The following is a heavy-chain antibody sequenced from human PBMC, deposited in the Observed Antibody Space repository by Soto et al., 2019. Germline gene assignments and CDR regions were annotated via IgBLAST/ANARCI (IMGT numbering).Heavy chain of an antibody. D-gene: IGHD6-25*01. CDR3: AHPLTGYYFDY. J-gene: IGHJ4*02. Sequence: QITLKESGPPLVKPTQTLTLTCTFSGFSLSTSGVGVGWIRQPPGKALEWLALIYWNDDKRYSPSLKSRLTITKDTSKNQVVLTMTNMDPVDTATYYCAHPLTGYYFDYWGQGTLVTVSS. CDR1: GFSLSTSGVG. V-gene: IGHV2-5*01. CDR2: IYWNDDK.